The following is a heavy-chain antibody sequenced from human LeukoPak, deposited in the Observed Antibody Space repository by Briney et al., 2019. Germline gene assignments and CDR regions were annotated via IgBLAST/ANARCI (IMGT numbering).Heavy chain of an antibody. CDR1: GFTFSSYG. CDR3: ARGYSSRLYNWLDP. D-gene: IGHD6-13*01. J-gene: IGHJ5*02. V-gene: IGHV3-33*01. Sequence: GGSLRLSCAASGFTFSSYGMHWVRQAPGKGLEWVAVIWYDGSNKYYADSVKGRFTISRDNSKNTLYLQMNSLRAEDTAVYYCARGYSSRLYNWLDPWGQGTLVTVSS. CDR2: IWYDGSNK.